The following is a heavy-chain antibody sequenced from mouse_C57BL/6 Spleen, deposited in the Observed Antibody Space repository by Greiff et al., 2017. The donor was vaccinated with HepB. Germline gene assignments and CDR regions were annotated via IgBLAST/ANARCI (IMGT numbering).Heavy chain of an antibody. Sequence: VNLVESGAELVRPGASVTLSCKASGYTFTDYEMHWVKQTPVHGLEWIGAIDPETGGTAYNQKFKGKAILTADKSSSTAYMELRSLTSEDSAVYYCTRYGNLLAFDYWGQGTTLTVSS. V-gene: IGHV1-15*01. D-gene: IGHD2-1*01. CDR1: GYTFTDYE. CDR2: IDPETGGT. CDR3: TRYGNLLAFDY. J-gene: IGHJ2*01.